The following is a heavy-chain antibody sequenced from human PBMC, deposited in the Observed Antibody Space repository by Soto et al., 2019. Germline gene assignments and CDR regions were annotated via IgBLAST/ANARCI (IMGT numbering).Heavy chain of an antibody. Sequence: QMQLVESGGDVVQPGRSLRLSCAASGFDFSNYVMHWVRQAPGKGLEWVTGISKDGSGKHYADPVKDRFTISRDNSKNTLYLEMNTLIPEDAAVYYCATEDKSSGRAGTFKNWGQGNMVTVSS. J-gene: IGHJ1*01. CDR1: GFDFSNYV. D-gene: IGHD3-22*01. CDR2: ISKDGSGK. CDR3: ATEDKSSGRAGTFKN. V-gene: IGHV3-30*03.